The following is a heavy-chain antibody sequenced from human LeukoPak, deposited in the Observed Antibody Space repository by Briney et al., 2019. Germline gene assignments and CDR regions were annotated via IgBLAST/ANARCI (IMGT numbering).Heavy chain of an antibody. CDR1: GFTFDDYA. CDR2: ISWNSGSI. Sequence: GESLRLSCAASGFTFDDYAMHWVRQAPGKGLEWVSSISWNSGSIGYADSVKGRFTISRDNAKNSLYLQMSSLRADDTAFYYCAKDEEEWRGGPFDCWGQGTLVTVSS. J-gene: IGHJ4*02. D-gene: IGHD3-3*01. CDR3: AKDEEEWRGGPFDC. V-gene: IGHV3-9*01.